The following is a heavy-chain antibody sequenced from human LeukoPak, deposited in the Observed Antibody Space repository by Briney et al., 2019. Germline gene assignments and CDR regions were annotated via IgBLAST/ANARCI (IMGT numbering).Heavy chain of an antibody. CDR2: INHSGST. J-gene: IGHJ4*02. Sequence: SETLSLTCAVYGGSFSGYYWSWIRQPPGKGLEWIGEINHSGSTNYNPSLKSRVTISVDTSKNQFSLKLSSVTAADTAVYYCARGPTNGDHSSSWPELKSTNPASQYYFDYWGQGTLVTVSS. CDR3: ARGPTNGDHSSSWPELKSTNPASQYYFDY. D-gene: IGHD6-13*01. V-gene: IGHV4-34*01. CDR1: GGSFSGYY.